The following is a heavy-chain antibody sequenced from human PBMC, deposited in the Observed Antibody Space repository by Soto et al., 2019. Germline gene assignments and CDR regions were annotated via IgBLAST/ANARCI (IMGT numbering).Heavy chain of an antibody. Sequence: ASETLSLTCTVSGGSISRGDYYWSWIRQPPGKGLEWIGYIYYSGSTYYNPSLKSRVTISVDTSKNQFSLKLSSVTAADTAVYYCASAPYLYYFDYWGQGTLVTVSS. CDR3: ASAPYLYYFDY. V-gene: IGHV4-30-4*01. CDR2: IYYSGST. CDR1: GGSISRGDYY. J-gene: IGHJ4*02.